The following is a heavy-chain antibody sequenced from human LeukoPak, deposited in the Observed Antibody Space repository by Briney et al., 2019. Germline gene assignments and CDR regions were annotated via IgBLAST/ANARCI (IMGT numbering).Heavy chain of an antibody. CDR1: GFTFSSYG. J-gene: IGHJ4*02. D-gene: IGHD6-13*01. CDR2: IRYDGSNK. Sequence: GGSLRLSCAASGFTFSSYGMHWVRQAPGKGLEWVAFIRYDGSNKYYADSVKGRFTITRDKSKNTLYLQMNSLRSEDTAVYYCSNDRRGGIADHHFDYWCQGTLVTVSS. CDR3: SNDRRGGIADHHFDY. V-gene: IGHV3-30*02.